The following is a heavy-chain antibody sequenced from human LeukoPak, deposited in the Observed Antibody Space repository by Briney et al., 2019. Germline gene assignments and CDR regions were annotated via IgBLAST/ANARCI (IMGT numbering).Heavy chain of an antibody. J-gene: IGHJ6*02. V-gene: IGHV3-66*01. Sequence: GGSLRLSCAASGFTGSSNYMSLVRQAPGKGLEWVSVIYSGGSTYYADSVKGRFTISRDNSKNTLYLQMNSLRAEDTAVYYCARDRRIAVAGNMAKQYYYYYGMDVWGQGTTVTVSS. D-gene: IGHD6-19*01. CDR1: GFTGSSNY. CDR2: IYSGGST. CDR3: ARDRRIAVAGNMAKQYYYYYGMDV.